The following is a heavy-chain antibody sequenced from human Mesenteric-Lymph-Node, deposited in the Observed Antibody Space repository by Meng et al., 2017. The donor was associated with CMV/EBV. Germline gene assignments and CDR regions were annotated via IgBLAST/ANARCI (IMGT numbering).Heavy chain of an antibody. CDR3: VRGGSVVPAATYYFDY. J-gene: IGHJ4*02. V-gene: IGHV3-23*01. Sequence: SGFPFSSYAMNWVRQAPGKGLEWVSAIASGGTTYYADSVKGRFTISRDNSKNTLYLQINNLRAEDTAVYYCVRGGSVVPAATYYFDYWGQGTLVTVSS. CDR1: GFPFSSYA. D-gene: IGHD2-2*01. CDR2: IASGGTT.